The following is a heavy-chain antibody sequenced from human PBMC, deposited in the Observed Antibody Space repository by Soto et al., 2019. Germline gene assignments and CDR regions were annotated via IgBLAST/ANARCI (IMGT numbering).Heavy chain of an antibody. Sequence: ASETLSLTCTVSGGSMSSHYCTWLRQSPGKGLEWIGYISYSGSTYYNPSLKSRVSISADTSKNQFSLRMNSMIAADTAVYYCARADPAASVGYWGQGTLVTVSS. J-gene: IGHJ4*02. CDR3: ARADPAASVGY. D-gene: IGHD2-2*01. CDR2: ISYSGST. V-gene: IGHV4-59*11. CDR1: GGSMSSHY.